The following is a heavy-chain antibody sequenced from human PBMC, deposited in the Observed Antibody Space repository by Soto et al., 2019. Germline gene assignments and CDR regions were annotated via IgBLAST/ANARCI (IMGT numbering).Heavy chain of an antibody. CDR1: GYSFTSYW. J-gene: IGHJ4*02. D-gene: IGHD6-13*01. V-gene: IGHV5-51*01. Sequence: GESLKISCKGSGYSFTSYWIGWVRQMPGKGLEWMGIIYPGDSDTRYSPSFQGQVTISADKSISTAYLQWSSLKASDTAMYYLARRKLIAAAGQYYFYYWGQGTLVTVSS. CDR2: IYPGDSDT. CDR3: ARRKLIAAAGQYYFYY.